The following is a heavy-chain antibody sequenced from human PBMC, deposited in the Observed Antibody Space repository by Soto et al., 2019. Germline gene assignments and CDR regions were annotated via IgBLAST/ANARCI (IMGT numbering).Heavy chain of an antibody. CDR2: INIDGTEK. CDR1: GFTFTHYW. Sequence: EVQLVESGGALVQPGGSLRLSCATSGFTFTHYWMNWVRQAQGKGLEWVANINIDGTEKYYGDSVKGRFTISRDNAKNSLYLQMDSLRDEDMAVYHCARNRGWEMLDYWGQGTLVTVSS. V-gene: IGHV3-7*01. J-gene: IGHJ4*02. CDR3: ARNRGWEMLDY. D-gene: IGHD6-19*01.